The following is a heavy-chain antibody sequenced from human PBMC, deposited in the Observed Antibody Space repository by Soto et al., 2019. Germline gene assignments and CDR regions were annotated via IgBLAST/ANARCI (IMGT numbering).Heavy chain of an antibody. D-gene: IGHD2-2*01. Sequence: TLSLTCTVSGASIISGAYYWSWIRQQPGKGLEWIGYISYSGNTYYKPSLKTRLTISIATSKSQFSLNLTPVTAADTAVDYCARDRSVTAAPDEGFDIWGQGTMVTVS. J-gene: IGHJ3*02. CDR2: ISYSGNT. CDR1: GASIISGAYY. CDR3: ARDRSVTAAPDEGFDI. V-gene: IGHV4-31*03.